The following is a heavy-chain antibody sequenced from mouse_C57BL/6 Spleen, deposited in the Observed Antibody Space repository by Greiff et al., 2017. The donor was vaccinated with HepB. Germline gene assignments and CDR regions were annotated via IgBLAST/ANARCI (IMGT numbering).Heavy chain of an antibody. CDR2: INPGSGGT. Sequence: VQLQQSGAELVRPGTSVKVSCKASGYAFTNYLIEWVKQRPGQGLEWIGVINPGSGGTNYNEKFKGKATLTADKSSSTAYMQLSSLTSEDSAVYFCAREGGYDGGFAYWGQGTLVTVSA. V-gene: IGHV1-54*01. CDR1: GYAFTNYL. D-gene: IGHD2-2*01. J-gene: IGHJ3*01. CDR3: AREGGYDGGFAY.